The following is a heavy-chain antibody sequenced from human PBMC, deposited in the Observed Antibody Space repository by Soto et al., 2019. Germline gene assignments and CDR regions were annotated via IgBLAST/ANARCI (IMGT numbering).Heavy chain of an antibody. CDR1: GYTFTSYG. Sequence: QVQLVQSGAEVKKPGASVKVSCKASGYTFTSYGISWVRQAPGQGLEWMGWISAYNGNTNNAQKLQGRVTITTATSTSTAYMELRSMRSADTAVYYCARFAPSGYAAPSYYYYGMDVWGQGTTVTVSS. V-gene: IGHV1-18*01. D-gene: IGHD5-12*01. CDR3: ARFAPSGYAAPSYYYYGMDV. CDR2: ISAYNGNT. J-gene: IGHJ6*02.